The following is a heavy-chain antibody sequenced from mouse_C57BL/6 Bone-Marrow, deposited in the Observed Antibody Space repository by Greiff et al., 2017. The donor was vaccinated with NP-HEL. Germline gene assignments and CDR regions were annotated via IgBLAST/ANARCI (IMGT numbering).Heavy chain of an antibody. V-gene: IGHV1-76*01. CDR2: IYPGSGNT. J-gene: IGHJ4*01. CDR3: ARDYGNYIDYAMDY. Sequence: QVQLQQSGAELVRPGASVKLSCKASGYTFTDYYINWVKQRPGQGLEWIARIYPGSGNTYYNEKFKGKATLTAEKSSSTAYMQLSSLTSKDSAVYFCARDYGNYIDYAMDYWGQGTSVTVSS. D-gene: IGHD2-1*01. CDR1: GYTFTDYY.